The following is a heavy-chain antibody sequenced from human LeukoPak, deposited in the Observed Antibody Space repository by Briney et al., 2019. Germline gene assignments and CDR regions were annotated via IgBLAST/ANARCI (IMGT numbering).Heavy chain of an antibody. V-gene: IGHV3-21*01. CDR2: ISSSSSYI. Sequence: GGSLRLSCAASGFTFSSYSMNWVRQAPGKGLEWVSSISSSSSYIYYADSVKGRFTTSRDNTKNSLYLQMNSLRAEDTAVYYCARDGEAAGNMDYWGQGTLVTVSS. CDR3: ARDGEAAGNMDY. D-gene: IGHD6-13*01. CDR1: GFTFSSYS. J-gene: IGHJ4*02.